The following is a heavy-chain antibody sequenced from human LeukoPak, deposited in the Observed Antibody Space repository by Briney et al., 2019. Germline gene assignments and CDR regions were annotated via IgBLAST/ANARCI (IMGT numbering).Heavy chain of an antibody. CDR2: INPSGDST. Sequence: ASVKVSCKASGYTFTSYYMHWVRQAPGQGLEWMGIINPSGDSTSYEQKFQGRVTMTRATSTSTVYMELSSLRSEDTAVYYRAREPGQQLAPFDYWGQGTLVTVSS. J-gene: IGHJ4*02. D-gene: IGHD6-13*01. CDR3: AREPGQQLAPFDY. V-gene: IGHV1-46*01. CDR1: GYTFTSYY.